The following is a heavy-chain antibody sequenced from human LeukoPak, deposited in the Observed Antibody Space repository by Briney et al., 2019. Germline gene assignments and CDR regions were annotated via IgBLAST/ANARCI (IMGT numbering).Heavy chain of an antibody. Sequence: SGGSLRLSCAASGLTFSRYSMNWVRQAPGKGLEWVSYISSSSSTIYYADSVKGRFTISRDNAKNSLYLQMNSLRAEDTAVYYCASVKQWLVHDAFDIWGQGTMVTVSS. V-gene: IGHV3-48*01. J-gene: IGHJ3*02. CDR1: GLTFSRYS. CDR3: ASVKQWLVHDAFDI. CDR2: ISSSSSTI. D-gene: IGHD6-19*01.